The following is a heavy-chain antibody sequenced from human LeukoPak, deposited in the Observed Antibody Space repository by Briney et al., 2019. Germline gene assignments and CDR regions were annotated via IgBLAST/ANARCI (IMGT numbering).Heavy chain of an antibody. CDR3: ASKIAARGFILRYYYGMDV. J-gene: IGHJ6*02. Sequence: GASVKVSCKASGGTFSSYAISWVRQAPGQGLEWMGEIIPIFGTANYAQKFQGRVTITADESTSTAYMELSSLRSEDTAVYYCASKIAARGFILRYYYGMDVWGQGTTVTVSS. CDR1: GGTFSSYA. V-gene: IGHV1-69*13. CDR2: IIPIFGTA. D-gene: IGHD6-6*01.